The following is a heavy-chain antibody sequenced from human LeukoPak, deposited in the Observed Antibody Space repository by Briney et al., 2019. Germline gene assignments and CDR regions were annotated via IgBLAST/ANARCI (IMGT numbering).Heavy chain of an antibody. V-gene: IGHV3-53*01. Sequence: GGPLRLSCAASGFTVSSNYMSWVRQAPGKGLEWVSVIYSGGTTYYTDSVKGRFTISRDKFKNTLYLQMNSLRAEDTAVYYCARDGCSTTSCYADWGQGTLVTVSS. J-gene: IGHJ4*02. CDR1: GFTVSSNY. CDR2: IYSGGTT. D-gene: IGHD2-2*01. CDR3: ARDGCSTTSCYAD.